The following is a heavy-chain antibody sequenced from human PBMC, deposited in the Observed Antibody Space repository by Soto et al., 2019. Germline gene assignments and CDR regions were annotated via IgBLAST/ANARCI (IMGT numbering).Heavy chain of an antibody. CDR1: GGSFSGYY. CDR3: ARGAEMATIHFDY. V-gene: IGHV4-34*01. D-gene: IGHD5-12*01. Sequence: SETLSLTCAVYGGSFSGYYWSWIRQPPGKGLEWIGEINHSGSTNYNPSLKSRVTISVDTSKNQFSLKLSSVTAADTAVYYCARGAEMATIHFDYWGQGTLVTVSS. J-gene: IGHJ4*02. CDR2: INHSGST.